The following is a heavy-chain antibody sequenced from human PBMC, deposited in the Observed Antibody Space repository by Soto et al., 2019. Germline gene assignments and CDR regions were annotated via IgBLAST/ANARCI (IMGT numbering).Heavy chain of an antibody. J-gene: IGHJ4*02. Sequence: GGSLRLSGAASGVTCSSDGMDWVRQAPGKGLERVAVISYDGSNKYYADSVKGRFTISRDNSKNTLYLQMNSLRAEDTAVYYCAKVPYYDILTGPFDYWGQGTLVTVSS. V-gene: IGHV3-30*18. CDR2: ISYDGSNK. CDR3: AKVPYYDILTGPFDY. CDR1: GVTCSSDG. D-gene: IGHD3-9*01.